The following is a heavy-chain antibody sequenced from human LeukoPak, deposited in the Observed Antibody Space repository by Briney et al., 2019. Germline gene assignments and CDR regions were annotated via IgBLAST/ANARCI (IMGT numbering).Heavy chain of an antibody. CDR1: GFTFSSYA. CDR2: ISYDGSNK. J-gene: IGHJ4*02. CDR3: ARVLASSGYYRFDY. V-gene: IGHV3-30*14. Sequence: GRSLRLSCAASGFTFSSYAMHWVRQAPGKGLEWVAVISYDGSNKYYADSVKGRFTISRDNSKNTLYLQMNSLRAEDTAVYYCARVLASSGYYRFDYWGQGTLVTVSS. D-gene: IGHD3-22*01.